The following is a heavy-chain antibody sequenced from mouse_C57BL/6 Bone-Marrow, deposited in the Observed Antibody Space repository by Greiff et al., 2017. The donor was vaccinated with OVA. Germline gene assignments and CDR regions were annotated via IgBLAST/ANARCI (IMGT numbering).Heavy chain of an antibody. CDR3: ARNLLITTKYYFDY. CDR1: GYSFTGYF. J-gene: IGHJ2*01. Sequence: EVQLQQSGPELVKPGDSVKISCKASGYSFTGYFMNWVLQSHGKSLEWIGRINPYNGDTFYNQKFKGKGTLTVDKSSSTVHLELRSLTSEDSAVYYCARNLLITTKYYFDYWGQCTTLTVSS. D-gene: IGHD1-1*01. CDR2: INPYNGDT. V-gene: IGHV1-20*01.